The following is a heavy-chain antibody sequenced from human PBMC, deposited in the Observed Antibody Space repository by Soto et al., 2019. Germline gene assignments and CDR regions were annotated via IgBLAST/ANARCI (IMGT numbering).Heavy chain of an antibody. Sequence: SVKVSCKASGYTFTNYALHWVRQAHGQRLEWMGGIIPIFGTANYAQKFQGRVTITADESTSTAYMELSSLRSEDTAVYYCARATVVTPLDGSDYYYGMDVWGQGTTVTVSS. CDR2: IIPIFGTA. D-gene: IGHD4-17*01. CDR1: GYTFTNYA. V-gene: IGHV1-69*13. J-gene: IGHJ6*02. CDR3: ARATVVTPLDGSDYYYGMDV.